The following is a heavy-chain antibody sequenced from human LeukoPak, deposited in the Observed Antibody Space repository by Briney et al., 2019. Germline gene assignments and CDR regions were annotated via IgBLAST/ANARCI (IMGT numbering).Heavy chain of an antibody. CDR1: GFTFSSYW. V-gene: IGHV3-74*01. D-gene: IGHD1-26*01. CDR2: INSDGSTR. Sequence: PGGSLRLSCAASGFTFSSYWMHWVRQAPGKGLVWVSRINSDGSTRTYADFVKGRFTISRDNAKNTLYLQMNSLRAEDTAVYCCLTGLVGTNNFWGQGTVVTVSS. J-gene: IGHJ4*02. CDR3: LTGLVGTNNF.